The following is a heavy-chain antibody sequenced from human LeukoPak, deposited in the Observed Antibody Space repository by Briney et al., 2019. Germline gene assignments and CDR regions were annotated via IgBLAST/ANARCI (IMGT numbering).Heavy chain of an antibody. CDR3: ARGPSSSSPFDY. Sequence: GGSLRLSWAASGFTFSSYVMHWVGQAPGKGLEWVAVISYDGSNKYYADSVKGRFTISRDNSKNTLYLQMNSLRAEDTAVYYCARGPSSSSPFDYWGQGTLVTVSS. D-gene: IGHD6-6*01. CDR2: ISYDGSNK. CDR1: GFTFSSYV. J-gene: IGHJ4*02. V-gene: IGHV3-30*01.